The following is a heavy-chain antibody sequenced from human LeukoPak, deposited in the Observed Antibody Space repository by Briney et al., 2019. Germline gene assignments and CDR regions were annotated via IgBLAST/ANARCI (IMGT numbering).Heavy chain of an antibody. CDR2: IYYSGST. Sequence: PSETLSLTCTVSGDSINSYYWSWIRQPPGKGLEWIGYIYYSGSTNYNPSLKSRVTISVDTSKNQFSLKLSSVTAADTAVYYCARSYCSGGSCYRAFDIWGQGTMVTVSS. V-gene: IGHV4-59*08. D-gene: IGHD2-15*01. CDR1: GDSINSYY. J-gene: IGHJ3*02. CDR3: ARSYCSGGSCYRAFDI.